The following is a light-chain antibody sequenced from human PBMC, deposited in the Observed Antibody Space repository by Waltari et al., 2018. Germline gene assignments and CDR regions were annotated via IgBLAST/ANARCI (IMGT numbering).Light chain of an antibody. V-gene: IGLV2-11*01. J-gene: IGLJ2*01. CDR2: DVS. CDR1: SSDVGGNNF. CDR3: CSYAGSYTGV. Sequence: QSALPQPRSVSGSPGQSVTIPCTGTSSDVGGNNFVYGYQQHPGKAPKLMIYDVSKRPSGVPDRFSGSKSGNTASLTISGLQAEDEADYYCCSYAGSYTGVFGGGTKLTVL.